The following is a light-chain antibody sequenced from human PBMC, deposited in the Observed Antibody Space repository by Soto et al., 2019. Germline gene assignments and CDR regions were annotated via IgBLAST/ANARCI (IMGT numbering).Light chain of an antibody. CDR3: GTWDSSMRAYV. V-gene: IGLV1-51*01. CDR1: SSNIGNDY. CDR2: ANN. Sequence: QSALTQPPSVSAAPGQKVTISCSGSSSNIGNDYVSWYQQLPGTAPKLLIYANNQRPSGIPDRFSGSKSGTSATLGITGPQNGDEADYYCGTWDSSMRAYVLGTGIKVTVL. J-gene: IGLJ1*01.